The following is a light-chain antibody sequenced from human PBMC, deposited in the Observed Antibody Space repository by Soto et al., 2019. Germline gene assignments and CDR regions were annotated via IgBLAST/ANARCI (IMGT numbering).Light chain of an antibody. CDR1: SSDVGGYSS. J-gene: IGLJ1*01. Sequence: QSALTQPPSASGSPGQSVTISCTGTSSDVGGYSSVSWYQLHPGKAPKLMVYEVSKRPSGVPDRFSGSKSGNTASLTVSGLQAEDEADDYCSSYAGSNNYVFGTGTKVTVL. CDR2: EVS. CDR3: SSYAGSNNYV. V-gene: IGLV2-8*01.